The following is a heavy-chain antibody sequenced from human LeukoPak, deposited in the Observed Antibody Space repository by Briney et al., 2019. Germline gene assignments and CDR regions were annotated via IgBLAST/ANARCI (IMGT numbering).Heavy chain of an antibody. D-gene: IGHD3-22*01. CDR1: GFTFSSYA. V-gene: IGHV3-30*04. CDR2: ISYDGSNK. Sequence: SGGSLRLSCAASGFTFSSYAMHWVRQAPGKGLEWVAVISYDGSNKYYADSVKGRFTISRDNSKNTLYLQMNSLRAEDTAVYYCAKDSQSSRYYDSSGPIDYWGQGTLVTVSS. J-gene: IGHJ4*02. CDR3: AKDSQSSRYYDSSGPIDY.